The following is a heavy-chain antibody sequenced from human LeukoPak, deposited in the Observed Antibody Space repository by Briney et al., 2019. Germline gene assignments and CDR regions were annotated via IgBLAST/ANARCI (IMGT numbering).Heavy chain of an antibody. V-gene: IGHV3-21*01. D-gene: IGHD1-26*01. CDR1: GFTFTSYA. CDR3: ATQWDGGAGAFDT. Sequence: GGSLRLSCAASGFTFTSYAMSWVRQAPGKGLEWVSSISSRSTYIYYADSVKGRFTISRDNAKNSLYLQMNSLRAEDTAMYYCATQWDGGAGAFDTWGQGTMVTVSS. J-gene: IGHJ3*02. CDR2: ISSRSTYI.